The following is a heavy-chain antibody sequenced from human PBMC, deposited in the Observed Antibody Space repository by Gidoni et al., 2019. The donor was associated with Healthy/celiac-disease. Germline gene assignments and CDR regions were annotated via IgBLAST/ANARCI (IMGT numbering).Heavy chain of an antibody. CDR2: IYHIGST. D-gene: IGHD3-10*01. CDR3: ARGVSGAGYFDY. CDR1: GYSISSGYY. J-gene: IGHJ4*02. Sequence: QVQLQESGPGLVKPSETLSRTCAVSGYSISSGYYWGWIRQPPGKGLEWIGSIYHIGSTYYNSSLKSRVTISVDTSKNQFSLKLSSVTAADTAVYYCARGVSGAGYFDYWGQGTLVTVSS. V-gene: IGHV4-38-2*01.